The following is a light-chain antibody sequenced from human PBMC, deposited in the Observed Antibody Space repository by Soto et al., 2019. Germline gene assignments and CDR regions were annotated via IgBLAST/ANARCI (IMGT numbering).Light chain of an antibody. Sequence: QSVLTQPPSVSGSPGQSVTISCTGTSSDVGGYDYVSWYQQHPGKAPKLVIFEVNKRPSGVPDRFSGSKSGNTASLTVSGLQTEDEADYYCNSYAGSNSFVFGTGTKVTVL. CDR2: EVN. J-gene: IGLJ1*01. CDR3: NSYAGSNSFV. V-gene: IGLV2-8*01. CDR1: SSDVGGYDY.